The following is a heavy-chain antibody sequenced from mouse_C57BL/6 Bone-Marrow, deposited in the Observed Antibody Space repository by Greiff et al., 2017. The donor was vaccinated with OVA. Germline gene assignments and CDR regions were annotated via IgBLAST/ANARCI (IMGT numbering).Heavy chain of an antibody. CDR1: GYAFTNYL. D-gene: IGHD2-3*01. J-gene: IGHJ2*01. CDR3: ARSRWLLDYFDY. CDR2: INPGSGGT. V-gene: IGHV1-54*01. Sequence: QVHVKQSGAELVRPGTSVKVSCKASGYAFTNYLIEWVKQRPGQGLEWIGVINPGSGGTNYNEKFKGKATLTADKSSSTAYMQLSSLTSEDSAVYFCARSRWLLDYFDYWGQGTTLTVSS.